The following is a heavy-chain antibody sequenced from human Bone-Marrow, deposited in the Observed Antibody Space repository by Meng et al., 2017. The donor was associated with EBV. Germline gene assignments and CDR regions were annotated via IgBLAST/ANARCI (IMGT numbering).Heavy chain of an antibody. CDR1: GGPLSSYA. CDR3: ASESGRGFTPDY. J-gene: IGHJ4*02. V-gene: IGHV1-69*01. Sequence: VELVWAGAEVKKPGSSVTVPCKTSGGPLSSYAVSWVRQAPGQGLEWMGGLIPKSGVPYFARKFQGRLTITADESTSTHYMDLTSLRSDDTAVYYCASESGRGFTPDYWGRGTLVTVSS. D-gene: IGHD3-10*01. CDR2: LIPKSGVP.